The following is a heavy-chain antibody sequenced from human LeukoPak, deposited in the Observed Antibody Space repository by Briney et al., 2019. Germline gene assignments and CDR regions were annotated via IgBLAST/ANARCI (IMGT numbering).Heavy chain of an antibody. Sequence: GGSLRLSCAASGFTFSDYYMSWIRQAPGKGLEWVSCISSSGFTIYYTDSLKGRFTISRDNVKKSLYLQMDSLRVDDTALYYCAREVTMLTSDYYFDLWGRGTLVTVSS. CDR1: GFTFSDYY. CDR2: ISSSGFTI. V-gene: IGHV3-11*04. CDR3: AREVTMLTSDYYFDL. D-gene: IGHD4-17*01. J-gene: IGHJ2*01.